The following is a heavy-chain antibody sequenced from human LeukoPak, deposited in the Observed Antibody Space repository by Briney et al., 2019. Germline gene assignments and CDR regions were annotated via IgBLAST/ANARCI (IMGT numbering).Heavy chain of an antibody. Sequence: ASVKVSCKASGYTFTAYYIHWVRQAPGQGLEWMGRINPKNGDTNYAQKFQGRVTITADKSTSTAYMELSSLRSEDTAVYYCARANGSGSYYYYYYMDVWGKGTTVTVSS. CDR2: INPKNGDT. V-gene: IGHV1-2*06. CDR1: GYTFTAYY. CDR3: ARANGSGSYYYYYYMDV. D-gene: IGHD3-10*01. J-gene: IGHJ6*03.